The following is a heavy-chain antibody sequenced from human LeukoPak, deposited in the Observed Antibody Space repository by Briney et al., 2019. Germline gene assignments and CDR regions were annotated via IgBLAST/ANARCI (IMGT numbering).Heavy chain of an antibody. CDR1: GGSISSYY. Sequence: PSETLSLTCTVSGGSISSYYWSWIRQPPGKGLEWIGYICYSGSTNYNPSLKSRVTISVDTSKNQFSLKLSSVTAADTAVYYCARLRIAAAGTGYYYYYGMDVWGQGATVTVSS. V-gene: IGHV4-59*08. CDR2: ICYSGST. CDR3: ARLRIAAAGTGYYYYYGMDV. D-gene: IGHD6-13*01. J-gene: IGHJ6*02.